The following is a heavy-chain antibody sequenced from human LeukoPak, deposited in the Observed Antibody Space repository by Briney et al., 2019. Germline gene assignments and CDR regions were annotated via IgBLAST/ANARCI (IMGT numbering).Heavy chain of an antibody. CDR1: GLTFSDYV. V-gene: IGHV3-23*01. J-gene: IGHJ5*02. Sequence: GGSLRLSCAASGLTFSDYVMSWVRQAPGKGLEWVSSIGGPGGSTYYAESAKGRFTISSDNSKSTLYLQLNSLAAEDTALYYCAKGCGGNCYSFSAWGQGTLVTVSS. CDR3: AKGCGGNCYSFSA. D-gene: IGHD2-15*01. CDR2: IGGPGGST.